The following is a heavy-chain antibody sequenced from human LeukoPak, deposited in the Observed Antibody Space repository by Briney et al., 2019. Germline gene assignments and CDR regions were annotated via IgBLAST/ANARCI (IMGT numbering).Heavy chain of an antibody. D-gene: IGHD6-13*01. CDR1: GGSISSYY. Sequence: SETLSLTCTVSGGSISSYYWSWIRQPPGKGLEWIGYIYYSGSTNYNPSLKGRVTISVDTSKNQFSLKLSSVTAADTAVYYCASRIAAAGMYYYYGMDVWGQGTTVTVSS. J-gene: IGHJ6*02. CDR3: ASRIAAAGMYYYYGMDV. CDR2: IYYSGST. V-gene: IGHV4-59*01.